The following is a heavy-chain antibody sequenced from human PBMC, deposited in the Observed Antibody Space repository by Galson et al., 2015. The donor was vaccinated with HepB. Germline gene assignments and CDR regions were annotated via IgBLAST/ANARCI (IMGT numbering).Heavy chain of an antibody. CDR2: ISGRGGST. J-gene: IGHJ6*02. Sequence: SLRLSCAASGFTFSSYAMSWVRQAPGKGLEWVSAISGRGGSTYYADSVKGRFTISRDNSKNTLYLQMNSLRAEDTAVYYCAKTLSRNMVRGVIGRELDYYYYYGMDVWGQGTTVTVSS. CDR1: GFTFSSYA. CDR3: AKTLSRNMVRGVIGRELDYYYYYGMDV. V-gene: IGHV3-23*01. D-gene: IGHD3-10*01.